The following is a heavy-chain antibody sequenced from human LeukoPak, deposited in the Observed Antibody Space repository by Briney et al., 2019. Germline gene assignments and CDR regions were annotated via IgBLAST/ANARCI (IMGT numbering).Heavy chain of an antibody. V-gene: IGHV1-18*01. Sequence: RASVKVSCKASVYTFNKYGISWVRQAPGQGLEWMGWISCYNGDTRYAQKFQGRVTMTKDTSTSTVHMELRSLRSDDTAVYYCARDPSNTSGYYVYHDYWGQGALVTVSS. D-gene: IGHD6-19*01. J-gene: IGHJ4*02. CDR1: VYTFNKYG. CDR3: ARDPSNTSGYYVYHDY. CDR2: ISCYNGDT.